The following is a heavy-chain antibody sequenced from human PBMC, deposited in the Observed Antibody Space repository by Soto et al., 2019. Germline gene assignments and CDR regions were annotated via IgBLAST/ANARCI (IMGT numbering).Heavy chain of an antibody. J-gene: IGHJ4*02. CDR2: ISNSSSTI. V-gene: IGHV3-48*02. CDR1: GSTFSSYS. D-gene: IGHD4-17*01. CDR3: ARDRTVTTEILDY. Sequence: GGSLRLSCAASGSTFSSYSMNWVRQAPGKGLEWVSYISNSSSTIYYADSVKGRFTISRDNAKNSLYLQMNSLRDEDTAVYYCARDRTVTTEILDYWGQGTLVTVSS.